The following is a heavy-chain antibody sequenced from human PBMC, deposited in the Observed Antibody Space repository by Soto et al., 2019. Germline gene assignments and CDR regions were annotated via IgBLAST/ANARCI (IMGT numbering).Heavy chain of an antibody. V-gene: IGHV4-59*12. J-gene: IGHJ4*02. CDR2: IYYTGST. CDR1: GNSISSYY. Sequence: SETLSLTCTVSGNSISSYYWSWIRQPPGKGLEWIGYIYYTGSTNYNPSLKSRVTISGDTSKNHFSLKLSSVTAADTAVYYCARVGPTWTFDYWGQGSLVTVSS. D-gene: IGHD1-26*01. CDR3: ARVGPTWTFDY.